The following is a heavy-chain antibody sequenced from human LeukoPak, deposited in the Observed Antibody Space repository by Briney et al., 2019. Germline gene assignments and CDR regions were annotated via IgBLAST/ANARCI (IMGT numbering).Heavy chain of an antibody. J-gene: IGHJ5*02. CDR1: GSTFTSYA. Sequence: GASEKVSCKASGSTFTSYAMHWVCHGHPQGLEWMGWVNACNSNTTYSQKFQGRVTITRDTSASTAYMELSSVRSEDTAVYYCARDGYCSCGSCSDGWFDPRGQGTLGTVSS. V-gene: IGHV1-3*01. CDR2: VNACNSNT. CDR3: ARDGYCSCGSCSDGWFDP. D-gene: IGHD2-15*01.